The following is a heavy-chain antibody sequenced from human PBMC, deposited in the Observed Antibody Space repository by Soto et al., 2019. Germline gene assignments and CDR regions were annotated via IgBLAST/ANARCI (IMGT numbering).Heavy chain of an antibody. V-gene: IGHV1-69*01. CDR2: IIPIVGTA. D-gene: IGHD2-2*02. CDR1: GGTFSSYA. J-gene: IGHJ3*02. Sequence: QVQLVQSGAEVKKPGSSVKVSCKASGGTFSSYAISWVRQAPGQGLEWMGGIIPIVGTANYAQKFQGRVTITADEATSTAYMELSSLRSEDTDVYYCARDLVVVVPADIRDDDFDIWGQGTMVTVSS. CDR3: ARDLVVVVPADIRDDDFDI.